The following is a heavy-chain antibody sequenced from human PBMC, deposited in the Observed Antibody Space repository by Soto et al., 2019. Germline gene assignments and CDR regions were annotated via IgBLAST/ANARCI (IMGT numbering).Heavy chain of an antibody. J-gene: IGHJ4*02. CDR2: IYYSGST. Sequence: QVQLQESGPGLVKPSETLSLTCTVSGGSVSSGSYYWSWIRQPPGKGLEWIGYIYYSGSTNYNPSRQIRVTISVDTSKNQFSRKLSSVTAADTAVYCCARDSGIRSYGYYFDYWGQGTLVTVSS. V-gene: IGHV4-61*01. CDR1: GGSVSSGSYY. CDR3: ARDSGIRSYGYYFDY. D-gene: IGHD5-18*01.